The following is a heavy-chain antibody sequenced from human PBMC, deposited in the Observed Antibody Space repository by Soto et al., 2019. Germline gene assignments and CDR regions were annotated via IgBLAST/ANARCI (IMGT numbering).Heavy chain of an antibody. CDR3: ARHPYIGGFDI. CDR2: FSPTDSYT. CDR1: GYSFANYW. D-gene: IGHD2-15*01. V-gene: IGHV5-10-1*01. Sequence: HGESLKISCKGSGYSFANYWISWVRQMPGKGLEWMGRFSPTDSYTDYNPSFQGHVTISGDKSISTSYVQWSSLKASDTAMYFCARHPYIGGFDIWGQGTTVTVSS. J-gene: IGHJ6*02.